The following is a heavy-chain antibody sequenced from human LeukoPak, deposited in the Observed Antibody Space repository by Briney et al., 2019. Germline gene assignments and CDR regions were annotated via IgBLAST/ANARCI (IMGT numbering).Heavy chain of an antibody. J-gene: IGHJ4*02. D-gene: IGHD3-22*01. V-gene: IGHV4-59*11. CDR3: ARGTGFYDSSGHYYWGYFDS. CDR1: GGSISSHY. Sequence: SETLSLTCTVSGGSISSHYWSWFLQTPGERPEWIAFIYYSGTTNYNPSLKGRVTISIDSSKNQFSLKLSSVTAADTAIYYCARGTGFYDSSGHYYWGYFDSWGQGTLVPVSS. CDR2: IYYSGTT.